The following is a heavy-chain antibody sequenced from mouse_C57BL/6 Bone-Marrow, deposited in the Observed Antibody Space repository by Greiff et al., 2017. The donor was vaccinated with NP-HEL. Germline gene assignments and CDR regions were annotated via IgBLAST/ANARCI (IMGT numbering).Heavy chain of an antibody. V-gene: IGHV1-18*01. CDR2: INPNNGGT. CDR3: ARSGWLLMDY. D-gene: IGHD2-3*01. J-gene: IGHJ4*01. Sequence: VQLQQSGPELVKPGASVKIPCKASGYTFTDYNMDWVKQSHGKSLEWIGDINPNNGGTIYNQKFKGKATVTVDKSSSTAYMELRSLTSEDTAVYYCARSGWLLMDYWGQGTSVTVSS. CDR1: GYTFTDYN.